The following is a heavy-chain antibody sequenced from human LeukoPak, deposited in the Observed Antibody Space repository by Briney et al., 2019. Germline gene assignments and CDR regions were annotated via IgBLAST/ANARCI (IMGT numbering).Heavy chain of an antibody. D-gene: IGHD3-16*01. J-gene: IGHJ4*02. V-gene: IGHV1-2*06. CDR1: GYTFTGYY. Sequence: GASVKVSCKASGYTFTGYYMHWVRQAPGQGLDWMGRINPNSGGTNYAQKFQGRVTMTRDTSISTAYMELSRMRSDDTALYYCARRRGEPNIFDYWGQGTLVTVST. CDR2: INPNSGGT. CDR3: ARRRGEPNIFDY.